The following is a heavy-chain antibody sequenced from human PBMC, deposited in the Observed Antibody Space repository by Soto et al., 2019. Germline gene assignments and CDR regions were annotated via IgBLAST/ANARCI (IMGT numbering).Heavy chain of an antibody. Sequence: ASVKVSCKASGYTFTGYYLHWIRQAPGQGLQWMGWMRPDSGGANYAQKFQGRVSMTRDTSTSTFYMELSRLASDDTAVYYCARDPQEGVYDYWGQGNQVTVSS. CDR2: MRPDSGGA. CDR1: GYTFTGYY. V-gene: IGHV1-2*02. J-gene: IGHJ4*02. D-gene: IGHD3-16*01. CDR3: ARDPQEGVYDY.